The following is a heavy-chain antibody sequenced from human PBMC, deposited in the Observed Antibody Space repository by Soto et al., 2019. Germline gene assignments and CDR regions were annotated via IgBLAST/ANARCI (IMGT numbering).Heavy chain of an antibody. D-gene: IGHD6-6*01. CDR1: GGSMSSYY. CDR3: AREYSSSLYYYGMDV. Sequence: PSETLSLTCTVSGGSMSSYYWTWIRQPPGKGLEWIGFIHYGGGTVYNPALRSRVTVTVETSKKQFSLNLSSVTAADTAVYYCAREYSSSLYYYGMDVWGQGTTVTVSS. J-gene: IGHJ6*02. V-gene: IGHV4-59*01. CDR2: IHYGGGT.